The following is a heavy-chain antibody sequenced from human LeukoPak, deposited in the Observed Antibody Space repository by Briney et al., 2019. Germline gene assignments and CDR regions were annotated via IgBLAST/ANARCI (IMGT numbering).Heavy chain of an antibody. CDR2: VYYSGST. CDR3: ARLTGNNWFDP. V-gene: IGHV4-59*01. D-gene: IGHD1-20*01. Sequence: SETLSLTCTVSGASINSYYWSWIRQPPGKGLEWIGYVYYSGSTDSKPSLKSRVSISVDTSKNQFSLKLSSVTAAGTAVYYCARLTGNNWFDPWGQGTLVTVSS. CDR1: GASINSYY. J-gene: IGHJ5*02.